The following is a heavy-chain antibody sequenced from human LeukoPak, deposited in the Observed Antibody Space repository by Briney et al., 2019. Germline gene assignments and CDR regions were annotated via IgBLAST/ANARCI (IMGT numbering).Heavy chain of an antibody. Sequence: SVKVSCKASGGTFSSYAISWVRQAPGQGLEWMGGIIPIFGTANYAQKFQGRVTITADKSTSTAYMELSSLRSEDTAVYYCAREDGYSINSGFDPWGQGTLVTVSS. V-gene: IGHV1-69*06. D-gene: IGHD5-24*01. CDR2: IIPIFGTA. CDR3: AREDGYSINSGFDP. CDR1: GGTFSSYA. J-gene: IGHJ5*02.